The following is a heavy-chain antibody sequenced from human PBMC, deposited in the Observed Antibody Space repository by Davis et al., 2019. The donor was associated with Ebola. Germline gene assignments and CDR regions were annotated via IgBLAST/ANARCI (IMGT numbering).Heavy chain of an antibody. D-gene: IGHD6-6*01. V-gene: IGHV4-39*07. CDR3: VANTSSSPWFDP. J-gene: IGHJ5*02. Sequence: PGGSLRLSFSVPGGSVTSPSHHWGWTRQPPGKGLEWIATIYYTGSPYLNPSLKSRVTISLDTSKNHFSLNLQSVTAADTAVYYCVANTSSSPWFDPWGQGTQVTVSS. CDR1: GGSVTSPSHH. CDR2: IYYTGSP.